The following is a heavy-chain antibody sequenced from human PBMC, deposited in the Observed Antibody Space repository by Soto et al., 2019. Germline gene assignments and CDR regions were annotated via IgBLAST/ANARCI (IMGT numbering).Heavy chain of an antibody. CDR3: ARGRYGDY. D-gene: IGHD1-1*01. J-gene: IGHJ4*02. CDR1: GYTFTSYG. V-gene: IGHV1-18*01. Sequence: QVHLVQSGAEVKKPGASVKVSCKASGYTFTSYGITWVRQAPGQGLEWMGWISAHNGNTDYAQKLQGRVTVTRDTATSTAYMELRGLRSDDTAVYYCARGRYGDYWGQGALVTVSS. CDR2: ISAHNGNT.